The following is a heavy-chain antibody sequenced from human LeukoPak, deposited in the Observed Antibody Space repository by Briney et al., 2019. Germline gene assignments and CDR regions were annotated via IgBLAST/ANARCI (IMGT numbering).Heavy chain of an antibody. CDR2: IDPTGGDT. V-gene: IGHV1-46*01. CDR3: ARTSLPARAFDI. CDR1: GYTFSSYY. J-gene: IGHJ3*02. Sequence: ASVKVSCKASGYTFSSYYMHWVRLAPGQGLECMGIIDPTGGDTTYAPKFQDRVTLTRDTSTSTVYMELSSLRSEDTAVYYCARTSLPARAFDIWGQGTMVTVSS.